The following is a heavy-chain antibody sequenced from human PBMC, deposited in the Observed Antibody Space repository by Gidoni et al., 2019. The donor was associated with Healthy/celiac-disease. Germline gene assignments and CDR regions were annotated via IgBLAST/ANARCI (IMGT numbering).Heavy chain of an antibody. CDR2: IWYDGSNK. D-gene: IGHD6-19*01. V-gene: IGHV3-33*01. CDR1: GFTFSSYG. Sequence: QAQLVEYGGRVVQPGRSLRLSCAAAGFTFSSYGMHWVRQAPGKGLEWVAVIWYDGSNKYYADSMKGRITISRDNSKNTLLLQMNSLRAGDTAVYYCAREEAVAGCYFDYWGQGTLVTVSS. J-gene: IGHJ4*02. CDR3: AREEAVAGCYFDY.